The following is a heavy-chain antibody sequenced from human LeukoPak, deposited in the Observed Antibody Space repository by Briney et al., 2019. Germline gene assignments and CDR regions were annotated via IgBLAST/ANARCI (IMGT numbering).Heavy chain of an antibody. CDR3: ARGGTAMAYEY. V-gene: IGHV1-3*03. Sequence: ASVKVSCKASGYTFSSYGISWVRQAPGQGLEWMGWINAGNGNTKYSQELQGRVTFTRDTSASTAYMELRSLRSEDMAVYYCARGGTAMAYEYWGQGTLVTVSS. J-gene: IGHJ4*02. CDR2: INAGNGNT. CDR1: GYTFSSYG. D-gene: IGHD5-18*01.